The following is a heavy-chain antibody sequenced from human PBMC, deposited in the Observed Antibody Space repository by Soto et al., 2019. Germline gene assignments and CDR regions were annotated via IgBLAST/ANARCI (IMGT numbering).Heavy chain of an antibody. D-gene: IGHD6-13*01. CDR2: INPNSGGT. V-gene: IGHV1-2*02. Sequence: ASVKVSCKASGYTFTGYYMHWVRQAPGQGLEWMGWINPNSGGTNYAQKFQGRVTMTRDTSISTAYMELSRLRSDDTAVYYCARVYGYSIRRGDYYGMDVWGQGTTVTVSS. CDR3: ARVYGYSIRRGDYYGMDV. CDR1: GYTFTGYY. J-gene: IGHJ6*02.